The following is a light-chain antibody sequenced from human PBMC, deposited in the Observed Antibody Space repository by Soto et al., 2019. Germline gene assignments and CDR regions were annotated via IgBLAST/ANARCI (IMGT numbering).Light chain of an antibody. CDR2: GAS. J-gene: IGKJ4*01. CDR3: QQYGISPPLT. CDR1: QSVSSSY. V-gene: IGKV3-20*01. Sequence: EIVLTQSPGTLSLSPGERATLSCRASQSVSSSYLAWYQQKPGQAPRLLIYGASSRATGIPDRFSGSGSGTDFTLTISRLEPEDFAVYYCQQYGISPPLTFGGGTNVEIK.